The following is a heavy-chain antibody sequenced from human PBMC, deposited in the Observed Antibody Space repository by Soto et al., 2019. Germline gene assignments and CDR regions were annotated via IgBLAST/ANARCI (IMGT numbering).Heavy chain of an antibody. J-gene: IGHJ6*03. CDR2: IIPILGIA. D-gene: IGHD2-15*01. CDR1: GGAFSSYT. V-gene: IGHV1-69*04. Sequence: GASVEASCKASGGAFSSYTISWVRQAHGQGLEWMGRIIPILGIANYAQKFQGRVTITADKSTSTAYMELSSLRSEDTAVYYCARDVVVVAASAPPYYYYYYMDVWGKGTTVTVSS. CDR3: ARDVVVVAASAPPYYYYYYMDV.